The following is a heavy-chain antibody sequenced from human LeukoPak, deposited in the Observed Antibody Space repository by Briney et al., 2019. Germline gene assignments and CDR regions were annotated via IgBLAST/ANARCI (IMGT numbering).Heavy chain of an antibody. D-gene: IGHD3-10*01. CDR3: AKDLGYYGSGRDNWFDP. CDR2: ISGSGGST. CDR1: GFTFSSYA. J-gene: IGHJ5*02. Sequence: PGGSLRLSCAASGFTFSSYAMSWVRQAPGKGLEWVSAISGSGGSTYYADSVKGRFTISRDNSKNTLYLQMNSLRAEDTAVYYCAKDLGYYGSGRDNWFDPWGQGTLVTVSS. V-gene: IGHV3-23*01.